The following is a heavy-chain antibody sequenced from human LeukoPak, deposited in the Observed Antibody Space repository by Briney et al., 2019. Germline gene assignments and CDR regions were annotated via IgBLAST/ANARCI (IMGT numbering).Heavy chain of an antibody. Sequence: GGSLRLSCAASGFSFSVYEMHWVRQAPGKGLEWVASITGDGTRTYYTDSVKGRFTISRDNSKNTLYLQMNSLRADETAIYYCASRPRADMGPLDYWGQGTLVTVST. D-gene: IGHD1-14*01. CDR1: GFSFSVYE. V-gene: IGHV3-23*01. CDR3: ASRPRADMGPLDY. J-gene: IGHJ4*02. CDR2: ITGDGTRT.